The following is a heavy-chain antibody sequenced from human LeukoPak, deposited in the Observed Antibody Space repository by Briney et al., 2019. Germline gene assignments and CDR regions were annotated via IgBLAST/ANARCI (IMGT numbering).Heavy chain of an antibody. CDR1: GFTFSTYA. V-gene: IGHV3-30*02. J-gene: IGHJ4*02. Sequence: PGGSLRLSCAASGFTFSTYAMSWVRRAAGKGLEWVAFIRYDGSNKYYADSVKGRFTISRDNSKNTLYLQMNSLRAEDTAVYYCAREGYDSSGYYNYWGQGTLVTVSS. CDR2: IRYDGSNK. D-gene: IGHD3-22*01. CDR3: AREGYDSSGYYNY.